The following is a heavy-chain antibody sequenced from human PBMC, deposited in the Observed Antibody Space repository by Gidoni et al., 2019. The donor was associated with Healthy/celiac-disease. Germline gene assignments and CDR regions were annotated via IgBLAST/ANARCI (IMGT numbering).Heavy chain of an antibody. Sequence: QVQLQESGPGLVKPSEPLSLTCTVSGGSITSYYWSWIRQPPGKGLEWIGYIYSSGSTNYNPSLKSRVTISVDTSKNQFSLKLSSVTAADTAVYYCARAGDLWVGAAAGRGAFDIWGQGTMVTVSS. V-gene: IGHV4-59*01. D-gene: IGHD6-13*01. CDR3: ARAGDLWVGAAAGRGAFDI. J-gene: IGHJ3*02. CDR2: IYSSGST. CDR1: GGSITSYY.